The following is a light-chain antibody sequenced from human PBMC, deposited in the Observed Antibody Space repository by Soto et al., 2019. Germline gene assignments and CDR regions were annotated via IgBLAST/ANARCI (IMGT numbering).Light chain of an antibody. Sequence: EIGLTQSPGTLSLSPGERATLSCRASESVTSSYLAWYQHKPGQAPRLLIYGASSRATGIPDRFSGSGSGTDFTLTISRLEPEDVAVYYWQQYGRSPRTVGQGTKVEIK. J-gene: IGKJ1*01. CDR3: QQYGRSPRT. CDR1: ESVTSSY. V-gene: IGKV3-20*01. CDR2: GAS.